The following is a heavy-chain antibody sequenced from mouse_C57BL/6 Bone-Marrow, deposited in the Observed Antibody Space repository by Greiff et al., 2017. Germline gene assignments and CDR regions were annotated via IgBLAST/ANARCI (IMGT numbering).Heavy chain of an antibody. CDR2: IWSGGST. Sequence: VQLQQSGPGLVQPSQSLSITCTVSGFSLTSYDVHWVRQSPGKGLEWLGVIWSGGSTDYNAAFISRLSISKDNSKSQVFFKMNSLQADDTAIYYCAREDYYGSSFAYWGQGTLVTVSA. J-gene: IGHJ3*01. V-gene: IGHV2-2*01. D-gene: IGHD1-1*01. CDR3: AREDYYGSSFAY. CDR1: GFSLTSYD.